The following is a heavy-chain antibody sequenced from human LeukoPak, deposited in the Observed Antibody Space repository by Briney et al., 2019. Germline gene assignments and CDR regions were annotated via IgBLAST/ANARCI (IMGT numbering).Heavy chain of an antibody. CDR3: ARAVAVFGTYYYMDV. V-gene: IGHV4-59*01. D-gene: IGHD6-19*01. CDR2: IYYSGST. J-gene: IGHJ6*03. CDR1: GGSISSYY. Sequence: PSETLSLTXTVSGGSISSYYWSWIRQPPGKGVEWIGYIYYSGSTNYNPSLKSRVTISVGTSKNQFSLKLSSVTAADTAVYYCARAVAVFGTYYYMDVWGKGTTVTVSS.